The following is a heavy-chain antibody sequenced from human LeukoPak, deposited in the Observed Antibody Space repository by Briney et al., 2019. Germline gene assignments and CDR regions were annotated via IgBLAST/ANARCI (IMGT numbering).Heavy chain of an antibody. CDR3: ARTTDY. Sequence: PGGSLRLSCAASGFTFSNYWMSWVRQAPGKRLEWVANIKQDGSETYYVDSVKGRFIISRDNAKSSLYLQMNSLSAEDTAVYYCARTTDYWGQGTLVTVSS. V-gene: IGHV3-7*03. CDR1: GFTFSNYW. J-gene: IGHJ4*02. D-gene: IGHD1-1*01. CDR2: IKQDGSET.